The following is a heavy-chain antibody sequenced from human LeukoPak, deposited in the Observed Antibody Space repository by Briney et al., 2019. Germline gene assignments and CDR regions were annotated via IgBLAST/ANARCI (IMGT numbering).Heavy chain of an antibody. J-gene: IGHJ4*02. CDR1: GFTFSDYA. Sequence: GGSLRLSCAASGFTFSDYALGWVRQAPGRGLEWVATLSGSGAGTYYSDSVQGRFTISRDNSRRTLFLQMNSLRAEDTAFYYCTKFGAYYFDNSASESFDYWGQGTLVTVSS. CDR3: TKFGAYYFDNSASESFDY. D-gene: IGHD3-22*01. V-gene: IGHV3-23*01. CDR2: LSGSGAGT.